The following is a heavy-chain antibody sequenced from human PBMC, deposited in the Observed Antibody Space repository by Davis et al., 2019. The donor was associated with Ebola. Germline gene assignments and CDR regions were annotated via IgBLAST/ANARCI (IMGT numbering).Heavy chain of an antibody. CDR3: ARAITMIPRGAFDI. CDR1: GFTVSSNY. CDR2: ISYDGSNK. D-gene: IGHD3-22*01. Sequence: GESLKISCAASGFTVSSNYMSWVRQAPGKGLEWVAVISYDGSNKYYADSVKGRFTICRDNSKNTLYLQMNSLRAEDTAVYYCARAITMIPRGAFDIWGQGTMVTVSS. J-gene: IGHJ3*02. V-gene: IGHV3-30-3*01.